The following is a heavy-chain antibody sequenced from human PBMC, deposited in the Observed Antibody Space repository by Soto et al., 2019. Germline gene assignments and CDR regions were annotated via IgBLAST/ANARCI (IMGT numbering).Heavy chain of an antibody. D-gene: IGHD2-2*01. Sequence: ILFCGAPEFIVMGYSVDWGGRGLIKGLEWVAVTSYDGSNKYYAGSVKGRFTISRDNSKNTLFLQMNILRGEDTAVYYCARVSGYCTNISCRAPSYYYFAMDVWGQGTTVTVSS. CDR3: ARVSGYCTNISCRAPSYYYFAMDV. J-gene: IGHJ6*02. CDR2: TSYDGSNK. V-gene: IGHV3-30-3*01. CDR1: EFIVMGYS.